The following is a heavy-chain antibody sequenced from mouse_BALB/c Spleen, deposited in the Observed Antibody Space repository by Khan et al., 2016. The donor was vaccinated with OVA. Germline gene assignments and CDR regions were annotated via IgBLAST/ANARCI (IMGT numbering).Heavy chain of an antibody. J-gene: IGHJ3*01. D-gene: IGHD1-1*02. V-gene: IGHV1S81*02. Sequence: QVQLKQSGAELVKPGASVKLSCKASGYTFTSYYIYWVKQRPGQGLEWIGGINPSNGGTYFNEKFESKATLTVEKSSSTAFMQVSSLTSEDSAVYYCTRSGWAAFAYWGQGTLVTVSA. CDR2: INPSNGGT. CDR1: GYTFTSYY. CDR3: TRSGWAAFAY.